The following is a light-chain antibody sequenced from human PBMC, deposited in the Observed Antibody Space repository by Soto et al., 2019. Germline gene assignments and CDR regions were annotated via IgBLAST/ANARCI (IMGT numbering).Light chain of an antibody. CDR2: GAS. Sequence: EIVVTQSPGTLSVSPGERATLSCRASQSVSSNLAWYQQKPGQAPRLLIYGASTRATGIPARFSGSGSGTEFTLTISSLQSEDFAVYYCQQYNNWPPITFGQGTDWRLN. J-gene: IGKJ5*01. CDR3: QQYNNWPPIT. V-gene: IGKV3-15*01. CDR1: QSVSSN.